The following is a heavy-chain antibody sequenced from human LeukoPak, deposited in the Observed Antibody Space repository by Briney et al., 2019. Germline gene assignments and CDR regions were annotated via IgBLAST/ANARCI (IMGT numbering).Heavy chain of an antibody. D-gene: IGHD2-15*01. Sequence: TSETLSLTCTVSGDSFSSYHWSWLRQPPGKGLEWIGYISSSGSTSYNPSLETRLTISVDTSKNQFSLKLSSVTAADTAMYYCARGLYCSGGSCVLRDWGQGTLVTVSS. CDR3: ARGLYCSGGSCVLRD. J-gene: IGHJ4*02. CDR1: GDSFSSYH. CDR2: ISSSGST. V-gene: IGHV4-59*01.